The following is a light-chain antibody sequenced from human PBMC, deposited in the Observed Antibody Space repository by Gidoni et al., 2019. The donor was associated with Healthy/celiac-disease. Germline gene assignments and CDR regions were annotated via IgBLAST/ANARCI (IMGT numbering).Light chain of an antibody. Sequence: SSELTQDPAVSVALGQTVRITCQGDSLRSYYASWYQQKPGQAPVLVIYGKNNRPSGIQDRFSGSSPGNTASLTITGAQAEDEADYYCNSRDSSGNFDVFGTGTKVTVL. V-gene: IGLV3-19*01. CDR2: GKN. CDR1: SLRSYY. J-gene: IGLJ1*01. CDR3: NSRDSSGNFDV.